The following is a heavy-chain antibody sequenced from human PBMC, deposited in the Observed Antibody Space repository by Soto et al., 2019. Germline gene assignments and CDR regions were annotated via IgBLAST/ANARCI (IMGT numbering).Heavy chain of an antibody. CDR2: ISSSSDNI. Sequence: LVESGGGLVSPGGSLRLSCVASGFRFSDHSMTWVRQSPGKGLQWIAYISSSSDNIYYAESVRGRFTVSRDNVKNALFLEMNSLRDDDTATYYCARLPKGSLVTAWGQGTRVTVSS. J-gene: IGHJ4*02. CDR3: ARLPKGSLVTA. CDR1: GFRFSDHS. D-gene: IGHD2-21*02. V-gene: IGHV3-48*02.